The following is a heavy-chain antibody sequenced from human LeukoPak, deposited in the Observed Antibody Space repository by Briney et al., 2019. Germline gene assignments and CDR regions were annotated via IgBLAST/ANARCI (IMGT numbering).Heavy chain of an antibody. Sequence: GESLRLSCAASGFNFSAYSVNWVRQAPGKGLEWVSSITRSTSYIYFADSVRGRFTISRDNAKNSLYLQMNSLRAEDTAVYYCARDPNPRDGGYWGQGTLVTVSS. J-gene: IGHJ4*02. CDR2: ITRSTSYI. CDR1: GFNFSAYS. CDR3: ARDPNPRDGGY. V-gene: IGHV3-21*01. D-gene: IGHD5-24*01.